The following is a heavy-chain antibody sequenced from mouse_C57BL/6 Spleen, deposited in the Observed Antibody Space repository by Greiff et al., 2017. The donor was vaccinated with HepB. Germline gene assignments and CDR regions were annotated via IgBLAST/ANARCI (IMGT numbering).Heavy chain of an antibody. CDR3: ARAGDSPFAY. Sequence: EVQRVESGGGLVKPGGSLKLSCAASGFTFSSYAMSWVRQTPEKRLEWVATISDGGSYTYYPDNVKGRFTISRDNAKNNLYLQMSHLKSEDTAMYYCARAGDSPFAYWGQGTLVTVSA. CDR1: GFTFSSYA. CDR2: ISDGGSYT. V-gene: IGHV5-4*01. J-gene: IGHJ3*01.